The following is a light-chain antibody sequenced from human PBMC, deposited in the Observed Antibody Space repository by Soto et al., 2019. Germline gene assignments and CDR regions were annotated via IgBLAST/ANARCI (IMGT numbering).Light chain of an antibody. V-gene: IGKV3-15*01. CDR1: QSVSSN. CDR2: GAS. J-gene: IGKJ1*01. CDR3: RQYNNWPT. Sequence: IVMTQSPATLSVSPGERATLSCRASQSVSSNLAWYQQKPGQAPRLLIDGASTRATGIPARFSGSGSGTEFTLTISSLQSEDFAVYYCRQYNNWPTFGQGTKVDIK.